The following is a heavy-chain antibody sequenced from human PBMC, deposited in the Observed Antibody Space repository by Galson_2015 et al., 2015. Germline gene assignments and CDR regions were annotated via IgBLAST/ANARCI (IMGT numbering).Heavy chain of an antibody. D-gene: IGHD2-21*02. CDR3: AKDRRAVVMSAIDY. V-gene: IGHV3-23*01. Sequence: LRLSRAASGFTFSSSAMNWVRQAPGKGLEWVSALSHTGSSIYYADSVKGRFTISRDNSKNTLYLHLNSLRADDTAVYYCAKDRRAVVMSAIDYWGQGTQVTVSS. CDR2: LSHTGSSI. J-gene: IGHJ4*02. CDR1: GFTFSSSA.